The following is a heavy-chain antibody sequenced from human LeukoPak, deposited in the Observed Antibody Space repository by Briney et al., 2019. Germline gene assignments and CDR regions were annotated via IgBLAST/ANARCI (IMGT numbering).Heavy chain of an antibody. D-gene: IGHD6-19*01. V-gene: IGHV4-39*01. CDR1: GGSISSSSYY. Sequence: KPSETLSLTCTVSGGSISSSSYYWGWIRQPPGKGLEWIGSIYYSGSTYYNPSLKSRVTISVDTSKNQFSLKLSSVTAADTAVYYCARHQSQDSSGWPLLHPDYWGQGTLVTVSS. CDR2: IYYSGST. J-gene: IGHJ4*02. CDR3: ARHQSQDSSGWPLLHPDY.